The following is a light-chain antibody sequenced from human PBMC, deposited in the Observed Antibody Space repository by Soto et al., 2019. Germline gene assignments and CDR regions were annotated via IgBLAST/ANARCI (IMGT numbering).Light chain of an antibody. CDR1: QNVDSNY. V-gene: IGKV3-20*01. Sequence: IVLTQSPGTLSLSPGERATLSCRASQNVDSNYLAWYQQKPGQAPRIIIFGASGRATGIPDRFSGSGSGTDFTLTISRLEPEDFAVYYCQQYGSLSWTFGQGTKVDIK. CDR3: QQYGSLSWT. J-gene: IGKJ1*01. CDR2: GAS.